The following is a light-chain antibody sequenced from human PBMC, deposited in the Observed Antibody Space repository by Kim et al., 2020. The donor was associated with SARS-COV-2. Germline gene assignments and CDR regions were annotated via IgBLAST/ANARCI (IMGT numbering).Light chain of an antibody. CDR2: AAS. Sequence: DIQMTQSPSSLSTAVGDRVTITCRANRNIGNYLNWYQQKPGRAPNLLIYAASSLRSGVPSRFSGRGSGTDFSLTITSLQPDDFATYFCQQSYSTPYTFGQGTKLEI. CDR1: RNIGNY. V-gene: IGKV1-39*01. CDR3: QQSYSTPYT. J-gene: IGKJ2*01.